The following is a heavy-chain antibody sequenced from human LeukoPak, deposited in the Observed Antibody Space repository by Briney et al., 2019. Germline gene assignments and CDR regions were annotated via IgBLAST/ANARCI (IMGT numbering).Heavy chain of an antibody. D-gene: IGHD2-8*01. Sequence: GGSLRLSCAASGFTFSSYAMSWVRQAPGKGLEWVSAISGSGGSTYYADSVKGRFTISRDNSKNTLYLQMNSLRADDTAVYYCAKDHCTNGVCYMVYWGQGTLVTVSS. J-gene: IGHJ4*02. CDR1: GFTFSSYA. CDR3: AKDHCTNGVCYMVY. V-gene: IGHV3-23*01. CDR2: ISGSGGST.